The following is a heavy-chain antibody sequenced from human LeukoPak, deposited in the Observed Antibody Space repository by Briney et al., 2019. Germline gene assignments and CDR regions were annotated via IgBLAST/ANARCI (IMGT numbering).Heavy chain of an antibody. CDR2: FYTSGST. Sequence: SETLSLTCTVSGGSISSYYWSWIRQPAGKGLEWIGRFYTSGSTNYNPSLKSRVTMSVDTSKNQFSLKLSSVTAADTAVYYCARYNVYSGSYYSFDYWGQGTLVTVSS. CDR1: GGSISSYY. D-gene: IGHD1-26*01. J-gene: IGHJ4*02. V-gene: IGHV4-4*07. CDR3: ARYNVYSGSYYSFDY.